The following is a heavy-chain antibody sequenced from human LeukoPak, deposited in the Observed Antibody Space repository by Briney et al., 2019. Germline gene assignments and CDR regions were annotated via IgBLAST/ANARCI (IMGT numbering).Heavy chain of an antibody. J-gene: IGHJ5*02. D-gene: IGHD3-10*01. CDR2: IKQDGSEK. CDR1: GFSFSTYW. Sequence: PGGSLRLSCAASGFSFSTYWMSWVRQAPGKGLEWVANIKQDGSEKYYVDSVKGRFTISRDNAKSSLYLQMNSLRADDTAVYYCARDLRSGVFDPWGQGTLVTVSS. CDR3: ARDLRSGVFDP. V-gene: IGHV3-7*01.